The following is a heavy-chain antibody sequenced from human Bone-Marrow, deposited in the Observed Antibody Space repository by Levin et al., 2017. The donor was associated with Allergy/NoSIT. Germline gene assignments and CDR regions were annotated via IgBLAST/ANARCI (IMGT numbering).Heavy chain of an antibody. D-gene: IGHD3-16*01. CDR2: ISSSGGVI. V-gene: IGHV3-11*01. Sequence: TGGSLRLSCSASGFVFRDDYMSWIRQAPGKGLECLSYISSSGGVIHYADSVKGRFTITRDNVNNSLYLQLNSLRAEDTAIYFCARMGDGGYFHNWGQGTLVTVSA. CDR1: GFVFRDDY. J-gene: IGHJ4*02. CDR3: ARMGDGGYFHN.